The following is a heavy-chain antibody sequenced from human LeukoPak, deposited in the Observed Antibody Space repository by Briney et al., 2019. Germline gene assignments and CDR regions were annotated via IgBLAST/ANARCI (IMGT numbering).Heavy chain of an antibody. Sequence: SVKVSCKASGFTFTSSAVQWVRQARGQRLEWIGWIVVGGGNTNYAQKFQERVTITRDMSTSTAYMELSSLRSEDTAVYYCAADPTYYDILTGYYSFDYWGQGTLVTVSS. V-gene: IGHV1-58*01. J-gene: IGHJ4*02. D-gene: IGHD3-9*01. CDR1: GFTFTSSA. CDR3: AADPTYYDILTGYYSFDY. CDR2: IVVGGGNT.